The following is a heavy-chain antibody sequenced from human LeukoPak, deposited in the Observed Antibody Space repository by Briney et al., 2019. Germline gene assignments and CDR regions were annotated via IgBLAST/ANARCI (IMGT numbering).Heavy chain of an antibody. J-gene: IGHJ6*03. V-gene: IGHV4-59*12. CDR3: ARLSVIVGAALEYYYYYMGV. CDR1: GGSISSYY. CDR2: ISYSGSP. Sequence: PSETLSLTCTVSGGSISSYYWSWIRQPPGKGLEWIAYISYSGSPNYNPSLKSRVTISADTSKNQFSLKLTSVTAADTAVYYCARLSVIVGAALEYYYYYMGVWGQGTTVTVSS. D-gene: IGHD1-26*01.